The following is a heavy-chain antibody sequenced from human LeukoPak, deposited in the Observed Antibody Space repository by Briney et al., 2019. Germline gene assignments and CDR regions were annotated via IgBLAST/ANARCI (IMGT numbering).Heavy chain of an antibody. CDR1: GFTFSDYS. Sequence: PGGSLRLSCAASGFTFSDYSMNWVRQAPGKGLEWVSWISVSSGYMYYVDSVKGRFTISRDDAKNSLYMHMNSLRAEATAAYYCAREFLTGYYTPQLGIDYWGQGALVTVSS. J-gene: IGHJ4*02. CDR3: AREFLTGYYTPQLGIDY. CDR2: ISVSSGYM. D-gene: IGHD3-9*01. V-gene: IGHV3-21*01.